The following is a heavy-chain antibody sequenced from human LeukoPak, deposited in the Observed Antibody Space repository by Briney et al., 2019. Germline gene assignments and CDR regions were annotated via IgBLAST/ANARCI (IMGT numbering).Heavy chain of an antibody. V-gene: IGHV4-30-4*01. CDR1: GGSISSGDYY. D-gene: IGHD3-22*01. Sequence: PSQTLSPTCTVSGGSISSGDYYWSWIRQPPGKGLEWIGYIYYSGSTYYNPSLKSRVTISVDTSKNQFSLKLSSVTAADTAVYYCAMGVYSSGYYPYYYYYGMDVWGQGTTVTVSS. CDR2: IYYSGST. J-gene: IGHJ6*02. CDR3: AMGVYSSGYYPYYYYYGMDV.